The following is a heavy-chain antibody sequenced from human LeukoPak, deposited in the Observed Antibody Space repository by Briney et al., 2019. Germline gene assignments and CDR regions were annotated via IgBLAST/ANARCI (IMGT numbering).Heavy chain of an antibody. CDR1: GFTFSRYA. J-gene: IGHJ4*02. V-gene: IGHV3-64D*06. D-gene: IGHD3-22*01. CDR3: ASTYSYDSSGYYPFDY. Sequence: GGSLRLSYSASGFTFSRYAMHWVRQPPGKGLEYVSAITNNGRSTYYADSVKGRFTISRDNSKNTLYLQMSSLRAEDTAVYYCASTYSYDSSGYYPFDYWGQGTLVTVSS. CDR2: ITNNGRST.